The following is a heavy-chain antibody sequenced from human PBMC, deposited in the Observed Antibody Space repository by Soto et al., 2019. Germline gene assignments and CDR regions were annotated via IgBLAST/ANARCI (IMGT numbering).Heavy chain of an antibody. V-gene: IGHV3-30*18. Sequence: GGSLRLSCAASGFTFSSYGMHWVRQAPGKGLEWVAVISYDGSNKYYADSVKGRFTISRDNSKNTLYLQMNSLRAEDTAVYYCAKVGEVGANILLAFDYWGQGTLVTVSS. CDR3: AKVGEVGANILLAFDY. CDR1: GFTFSSYG. CDR2: ISYDGSNK. J-gene: IGHJ4*02. D-gene: IGHD1-26*01.